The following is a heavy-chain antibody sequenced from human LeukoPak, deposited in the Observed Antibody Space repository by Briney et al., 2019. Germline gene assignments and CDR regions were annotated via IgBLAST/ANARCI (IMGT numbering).Heavy chain of an antibody. V-gene: IGHV1-69*05. D-gene: IGHD4-17*01. Sequence: SVKVSCKASGGTFSSYAISWVRQAPGQGLEWMGGIIPIFGTANYAQKFQGRVTITTDESTSTAYMELSSLRSEDTAVYYSARVSDYGDYLDYWGQGTLVTVSS. CDR2: IIPIFGTA. CDR3: ARVSDYGDYLDY. CDR1: GGTFSSYA. J-gene: IGHJ4*02.